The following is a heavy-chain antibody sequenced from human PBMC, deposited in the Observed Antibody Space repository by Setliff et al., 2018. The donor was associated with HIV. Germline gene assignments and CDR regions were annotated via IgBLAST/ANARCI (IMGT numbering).Heavy chain of an antibody. CDR2: ISAGSSLI. Sequence: GSLRLSCAASGFTFSRYAMTWVRQAPGKGLEWVAYISAGSSLIYYVESVKGRFTISRDNAKNSLYLQMNSLRAEDTAIYYCAYYSLGNFYLGYYYYHGMDVWGQGTTVTVSS. D-gene: IGHD3-10*01. V-gene: IGHV3-48*01. CDR1: GFTFSRYA. J-gene: IGHJ6*02. CDR3: AYYSLGNFYLGYYYYHGMDV.